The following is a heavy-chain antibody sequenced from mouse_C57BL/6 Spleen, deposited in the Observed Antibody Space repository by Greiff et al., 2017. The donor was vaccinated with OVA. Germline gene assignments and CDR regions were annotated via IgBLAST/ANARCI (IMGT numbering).Heavy chain of an antibody. V-gene: IGHV1-76*01. CDR1: GYTFTDYY. J-gene: IGHJ4*01. CDR3: ATTVAYAMDY. CDR2: LYPGSGNT. Sequence: QVHVKQSGAELVRPGASVKLSCKASGYTFTDYYINWVKQRPGQGLEWIARLYPGSGNTYYNEKFKGKATLTAEKSSSTAYMQLSSLTSEDSAVDFCATTVAYAMDYWGQGTAVTVSS. D-gene: IGHD1-1*01.